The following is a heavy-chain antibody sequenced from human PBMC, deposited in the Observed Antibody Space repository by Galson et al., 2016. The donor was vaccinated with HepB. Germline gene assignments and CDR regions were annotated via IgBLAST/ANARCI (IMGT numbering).Heavy chain of an antibody. J-gene: IGHJ4*02. CDR3: AKISVQYSYHYWGFDY. Sequence: SLRLSCAASGFTFSTYAMSWVRQAPGKGLEWVSGISGSGDTKFADSVKGRFTTSRDNSKTTLYLQMNSLRSEDTAVYYCAKISVQYSYHYWGFDYWGQGTLVTVSS. CDR1: GFTFSTYA. V-gene: IGHV3-23*01. CDR2: ISGSGDT. D-gene: IGHD5-18*01.